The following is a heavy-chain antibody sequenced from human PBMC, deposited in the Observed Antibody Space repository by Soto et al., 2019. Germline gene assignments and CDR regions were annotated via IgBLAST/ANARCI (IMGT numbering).Heavy chain of an antibody. Sequence: PSETLSLTCTVSGGSISSGGYYWSWIRQHPGKGLEWIGYIYYSGGTYYNPSLKSRVTISVDTSKNQFSLKLSSVTAADTAVYYCASSSAPLAFDYWGQGTLVTVSS. D-gene: IGHD6-6*01. CDR1: GGSISSGGYY. V-gene: IGHV4-31*03. CDR2: IYYSGGT. CDR3: ASSSAPLAFDY. J-gene: IGHJ4*02.